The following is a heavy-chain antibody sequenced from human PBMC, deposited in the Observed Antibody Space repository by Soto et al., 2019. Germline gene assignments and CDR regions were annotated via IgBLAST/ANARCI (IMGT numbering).Heavy chain of an antibody. CDR3: ARSGSGSGWL. V-gene: IGHV4-61*01. Sequence: QVQLQESGPGLVKPSETLSLTCTVSGGSVSSGRFYWSWIRQPPGKGLEWIGYIYYSGSTKYNPSLRSRVTISVDTSKNQFSRKLTSVAAADTAVYYCARSGSGSGWLGGQGTLVTVSS. CDR2: IYYSGST. CDR1: GGSVSSGRFY. D-gene: IGHD6-19*01. J-gene: IGHJ4*02.